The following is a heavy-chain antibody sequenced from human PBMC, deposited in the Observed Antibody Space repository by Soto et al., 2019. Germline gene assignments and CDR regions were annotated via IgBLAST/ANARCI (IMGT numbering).Heavy chain of an antibody. J-gene: IGHJ4*02. D-gene: IGHD4-17*01. CDR3: ARGLMTTVTTYFDY. CDR2: IWYDGSNK. CDR1: GFTFSSYG. V-gene: IGHV3-33*01. Sequence: PGGSLRLSCAASGFTFSSYGMHWVRQAPGKGLEWVAVIWYDGSNKYYADSVKGRFTISRDNSKNTLYLQMNSLRAEDTAVYYCARGLMTTVTTYFDYWGQGTLVTVSS.